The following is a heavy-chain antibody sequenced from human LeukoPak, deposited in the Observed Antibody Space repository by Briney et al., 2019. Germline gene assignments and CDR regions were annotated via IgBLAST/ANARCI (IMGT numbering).Heavy chain of an antibody. V-gene: IGHV3-7*01. CDR3: ARAGCSSTSCHLYYFDY. D-gene: IGHD2-2*01. Sequence: PGGSLRLSCAASGFTFSSYWMSWVRQAPGKGLEWVANIKQDGSEKYYVDSVKGRFTISRDNAKNSLYLQMNSLRAEDTAVYYCARAGCSSTSCHLYYFDYWGQGTLVTVSS. CDR2: IKQDGSEK. CDR1: GFTFSSYW. J-gene: IGHJ4*02.